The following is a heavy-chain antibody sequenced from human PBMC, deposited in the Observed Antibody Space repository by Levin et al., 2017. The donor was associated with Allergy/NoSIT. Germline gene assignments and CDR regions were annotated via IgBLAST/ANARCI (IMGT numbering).Heavy chain of an antibody. J-gene: IGHJ4*02. V-gene: IGHV1-18*01. Sequence: GESLKISCKASGYTFSSYAISWVRQAPGQGLEWMGWISGYNGNTDYAQKFQGRVTMTTDTSTSTAYMELRGLRSDDTAVYYCARELNGYYYFDYWGQGTLVTVSS. CDR2: ISGYNGNT. CDR1: GYTFSSYA. CDR3: ARELNGYYYFDY. D-gene: IGHD3-3*01.